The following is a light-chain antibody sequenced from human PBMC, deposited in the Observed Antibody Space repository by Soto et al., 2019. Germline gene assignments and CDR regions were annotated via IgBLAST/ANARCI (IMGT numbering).Light chain of an antibody. J-gene: IGKJ3*01. CDR1: QGISNY. V-gene: IGKV1D-8*01. Sequence: VIWMTQSPSLLSASTGDRVTISCRMSQGISNYLAWYQQKSGKAPELLIYAASTLKSGVPSRFSGSGSGTDFTLTCSSLQSEDFATYYCQQYYSFPSTFGPGHKVDIK. CDR3: QQYYSFPST. CDR2: AAS.